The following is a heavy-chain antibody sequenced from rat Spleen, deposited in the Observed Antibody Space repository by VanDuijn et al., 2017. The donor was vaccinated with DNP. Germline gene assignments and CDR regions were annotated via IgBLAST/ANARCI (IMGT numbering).Heavy chain of an antibody. Sequence: EVRLQESGPGLVKPSQSLSLTCSVTGYSITSNYWAWIRKFPGNKMEWIGHISYSGTTNYNPSLKSRISITRDTSKNQFFLQFNSVTTEDTATYYCTREEAYFGSDYLDYWGQGVLVTVSS. CDR2: ISYSGTT. J-gene: IGHJ2*01. CDR3: TREEAYFGSDYLDY. D-gene: IGHD1-6*01. V-gene: IGHV3-1*01. CDR1: GYSITSNY.